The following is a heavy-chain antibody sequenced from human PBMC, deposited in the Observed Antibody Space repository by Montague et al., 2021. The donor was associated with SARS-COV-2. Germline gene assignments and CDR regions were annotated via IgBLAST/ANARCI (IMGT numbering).Heavy chain of an antibody. CDR3: ARESDSYPVGTQYFDL. V-gene: IGHV4-59*01. CDR1: GGSISSYY. Sequence: SETLSLTCTVSGGSISSYYWSWIRQPPGKALEWIGYIYYSGSTNYNPSLNSRVTISVDTSKNQLSLKLTSVTAADTAVYFCARESDSYPVGTQYFDLWGRGTLVTVSS. J-gene: IGHJ2*01. CDR2: IYYSGST. D-gene: IGHD5-18*01.